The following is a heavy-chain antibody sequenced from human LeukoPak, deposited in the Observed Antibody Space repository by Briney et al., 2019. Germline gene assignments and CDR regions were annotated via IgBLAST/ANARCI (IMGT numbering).Heavy chain of an antibody. J-gene: IGHJ4*02. V-gene: IGHV3-15*07. D-gene: IGHD6-6*01. CDR2: IKSKPDGGTT. CDR3: TPLVKPH. Sequence: GGSLRLSCAASGFTFSNAWMNWVRQAPGKGLEWVGRIKSKPDGGTTDYAAPVKGRFTISRDDSKNTLYLQMNSLKTEDTAVYYCTPLVKPHWGQGTLVTVSS. CDR1: GFTFSNAW.